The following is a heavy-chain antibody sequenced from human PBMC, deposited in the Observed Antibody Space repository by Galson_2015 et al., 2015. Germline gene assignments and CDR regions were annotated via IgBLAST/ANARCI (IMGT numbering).Heavy chain of an antibody. V-gene: IGHV4-31*03. CDR2: IYDSGST. CDR1: GGSISSGGYF. CDR3: ARDPAANRYFDY. Sequence: TLSLTCTVSGGSISSGGYFWTWIRQHPGKGLEWIGYIYDSGSTYYNPSLKSRVTISGDTSKNQFSLNLSSVTAADTAVYYCARDPAANRYFDYWGRGTLVTVSS. J-gene: IGHJ4*02. D-gene: IGHD1-14*01.